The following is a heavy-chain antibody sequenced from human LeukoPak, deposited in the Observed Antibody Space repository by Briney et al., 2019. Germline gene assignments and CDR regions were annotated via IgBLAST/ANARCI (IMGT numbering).Heavy chain of an antibody. CDR2: ISSSSYI. V-gene: IGHV3-21*01. CDR1: GFTFSSYS. D-gene: IGHD3-10*01. CDR3: ARDLYYGSGSPYYFDY. J-gene: IGHJ4*02. Sequence: GGALRLSCAASGFTFSSYSMYWVRQAPGEGLEWVSSISSSSYIYYADSVKGRFTISRDNAKNSLYLQMNSLRAEDTAVYYCARDLYYGSGSPYYFDYWGQGTLVTVSS.